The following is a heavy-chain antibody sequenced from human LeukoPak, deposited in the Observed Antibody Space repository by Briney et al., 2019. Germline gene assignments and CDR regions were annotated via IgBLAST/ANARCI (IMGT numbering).Heavy chain of an antibody. V-gene: IGHV3-23*01. Sequence: GGCLRLSCVDSGFTFNNYAMTWGRQGPGKGVEWGSTTTGVSGTPLSAEAVKGRFNTSRETSQNTLYLQLNSLTAEDTAVYYCPKVEVGETGGLNRWFAPWGQETLVTVSS. J-gene: IGHJ5*02. CDR3: PKVEVGETGGLNRWFAP. CDR1: GFTFNNYA. CDR2: TTGVSGTP. D-gene: IGHD4-23*01.